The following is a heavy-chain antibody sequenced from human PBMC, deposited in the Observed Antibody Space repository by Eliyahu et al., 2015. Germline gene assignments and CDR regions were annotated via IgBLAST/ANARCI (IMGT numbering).Heavy chain of an antibody. Sequence: LVESGGKSARSGGSLRLACXAXGFDXGDYDMXWVRQPPGKGLEWVSFISWNSVDIRYAASVRGRFTISRDNARKSFFLQMNGLRLDDTALYYCVRGLPGSWPKFVGFDVFGQGTSVTVSS. CDR1: GFDXGDYD. J-gene: IGHJ6*02. CDR2: ISWNSVDI. D-gene: IGHD3-10*01. V-gene: IGHV3-9*01. CDR3: VRGLPGSWPKFVGFDV.